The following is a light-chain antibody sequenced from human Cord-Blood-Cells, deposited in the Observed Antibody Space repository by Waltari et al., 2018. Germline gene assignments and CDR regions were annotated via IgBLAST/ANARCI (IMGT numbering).Light chain of an antibody. Sequence: EIVMTQSPATLSVSPGERATLSCRASQSVSTSLAWYQQKPGQAPRLLSYGASTRATGIPASFSGSGSGTEFTLTISSLQSEDFAVYYCQQYNNWWTFGQGTKVEIK. CDR1: QSVSTS. V-gene: IGKV3-15*01. CDR3: QQYNNWWT. J-gene: IGKJ1*01. CDR2: GAS.